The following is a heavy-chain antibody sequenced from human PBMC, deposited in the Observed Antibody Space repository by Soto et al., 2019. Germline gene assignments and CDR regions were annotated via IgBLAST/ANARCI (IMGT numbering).Heavy chain of an antibody. V-gene: IGHV3-23*01. CDR3: AKDRDIVVVVAATGGMDV. J-gene: IGHJ6*02. CDR2: ISGSGGST. D-gene: IGHD2-15*01. CDR1: GFTFSSYA. Sequence: EVQLLESGGGLVQPGGSLRLSCAASGFTFSSYAMSWVRQAPGKGLEWVSAISGSGGSTYYADSVKGRFTISRDNSKNTLYLQRNSLRAEDTAVYYCAKDRDIVVVVAATGGMDVWGQGTTVTVSS.